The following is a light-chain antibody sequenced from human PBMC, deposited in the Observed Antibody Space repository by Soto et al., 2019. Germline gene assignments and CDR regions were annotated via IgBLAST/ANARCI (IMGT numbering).Light chain of an antibody. Sequence: QSALTQPPSASGSPGQSVTISCTGTCSDVGAYKYVSWYQQYPGKAPKLMIYEVTKRPSGVPDRFSGSKSGNTASLTVSGLQAEDEADNYCTSYVGNDIWVFGGGTKVTVL. CDR2: EVT. V-gene: IGLV2-8*01. CDR1: CSDVGAYKY. J-gene: IGLJ3*02. CDR3: TSYVGNDIWV.